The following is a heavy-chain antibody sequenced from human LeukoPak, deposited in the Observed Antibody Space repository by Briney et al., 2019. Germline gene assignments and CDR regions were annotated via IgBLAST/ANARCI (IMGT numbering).Heavy chain of an antibody. CDR2: INSEGSST. CDR3: ATSRTFDY. V-gene: IGHV3-74*01. CDR1: GFTFSSYW. J-gene: IGHJ4*02. Sequence: GSLRLSCEVSGFTFSSYWMHWAHQAPGKGLVWVSRINSEGSSTSYADSVKGRFTISRDNAKNTLFLHMNSLRSEDTAVYYCATSRTFDYWGQGTQVIVSS.